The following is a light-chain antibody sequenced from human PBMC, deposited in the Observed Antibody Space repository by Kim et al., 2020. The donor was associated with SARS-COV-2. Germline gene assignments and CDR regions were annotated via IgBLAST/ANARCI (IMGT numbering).Light chain of an antibody. V-gene: IGKV3-20*01. Sequence: EIVLTQSPGTLSLSPGERATLSCRASQSVSSSYLAWYQQKPGQAPRLLIDGASSRATGIPDRFSGSGSGTDFTLTISRLEPEDFAVYYCQQYGSSLSLTFGGGTQVDIK. CDR3: QQYGSSLSLT. CDR2: GAS. CDR1: QSVSSSY. J-gene: IGKJ4*01.